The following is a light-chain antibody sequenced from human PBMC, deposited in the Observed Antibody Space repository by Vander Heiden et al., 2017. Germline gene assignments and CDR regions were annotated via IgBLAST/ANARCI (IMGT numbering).Light chain of an antibody. J-gene: IGKJ4*01. CDR1: QYISNY. CDR3: QQCFTTPLT. CDR2: AAS. V-gene: IGKV1-39*01. Sequence: DIQMTQSPATLSASVGDRVTITCRASQYISNYLKWYQQKPGKAPKLLIYAASNLQSGIPSRFSGSGSGTDFTLTISSLQPEDFAAYYCQQCFTTPLTFGGGTKVEIK.